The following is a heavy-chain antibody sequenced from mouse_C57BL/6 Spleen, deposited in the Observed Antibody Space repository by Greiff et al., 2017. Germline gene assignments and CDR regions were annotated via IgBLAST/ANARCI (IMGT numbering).Heavy chain of an antibody. V-gene: IGHV1-50*01. CDR1: GYTFTSYW. CDR3: ARWRGEGYSFDY. CDR2: IDPSDSYT. J-gene: IGHJ2*01. Sequence: VQLQQPGAELVKPGASVKLSCKASGYTFTSYWMQWVKQRPGQGLEWIGEIDPSDSYTNYNQKFKGKATLTVDTSSSTAYMQLRSLTSRDSAFYDCARWRGEGYSFDYWGQGTTLTVSS.